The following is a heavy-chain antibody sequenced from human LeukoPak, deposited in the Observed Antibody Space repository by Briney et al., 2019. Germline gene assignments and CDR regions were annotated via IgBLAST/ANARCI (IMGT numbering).Heavy chain of an antibody. CDR3: ARGLLHSEGYYYYGMDV. V-gene: IGHV3-74*01. CDR1: GFTFSNYW. J-gene: IGHJ6*02. CDR2: INSDGSST. D-gene: IGHD1-26*01. Sequence: GGSLRLSCAASGFTFSNYWMHWVRQAPGKGLVWVSRINSDGSSTSYADSVKGRFTISRDNAKNTLYLQMNSLRAEDTAVYYCARGLLHSEGYYYYGMDVWGQGTTVTVSS.